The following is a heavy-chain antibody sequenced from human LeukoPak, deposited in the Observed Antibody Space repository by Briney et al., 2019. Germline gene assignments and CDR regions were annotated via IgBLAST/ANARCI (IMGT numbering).Heavy chain of an antibody. CDR3: ARLGQFCGGDCYPPSFDY. J-gene: IGHJ4*02. D-gene: IGHD2-21*02. V-gene: IGHV4-39*01. CDR2: IFYSGRT. Sequence: SETLSLTCTVSGDSISSSKYYWGWIRRPPGTGLEWIGSIFYSGRTYHNPSLKSRVTIFVDTSKNQISLKLSSVTAADTAVYYCARLGQFCGGDCYPPSFDYWGQGILVTVSS. CDR1: GDSISSSKYY.